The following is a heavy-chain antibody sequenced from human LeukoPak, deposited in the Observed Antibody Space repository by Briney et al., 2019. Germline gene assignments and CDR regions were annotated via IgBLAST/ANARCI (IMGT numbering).Heavy chain of an antibody. J-gene: IGHJ3*02. Sequence: VASVKVSCKASGYTLRNYDISWVRQAPGQGLEWMGWINPNSGGTNYAQKFQGRVTMTRDTSISTAYMELSRLRSDDTAVYYCARVGYDILTGYHDAFDIWGQGTMVTVSS. D-gene: IGHD3-9*01. CDR3: ARVGYDILTGYHDAFDI. CDR1: GYTLRNYD. CDR2: INPNSGGT. V-gene: IGHV1-2*02.